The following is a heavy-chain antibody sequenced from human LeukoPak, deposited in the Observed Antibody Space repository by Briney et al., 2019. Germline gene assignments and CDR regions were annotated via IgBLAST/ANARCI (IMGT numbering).Heavy chain of an antibody. Sequence: GGSLRLSCAASGFTFTTYWMSWVRQAPGKGLEWVANIKQDGSETYYVDSVKGRFTISRDNAKNSLYLQLNSLRAEDTAVYYCARYKGGGGDVWGQGTTVTVSS. CDR2: IKQDGSET. CDR3: ARYKGGGGDV. J-gene: IGHJ6*02. V-gene: IGHV3-7*01. CDR1: GFTFTTYW. D-gene: IGHD1-1*01.